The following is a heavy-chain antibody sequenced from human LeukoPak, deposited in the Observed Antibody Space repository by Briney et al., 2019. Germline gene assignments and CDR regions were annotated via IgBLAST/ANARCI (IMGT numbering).Heavy chain of an antibody. J-gene: IGHJ4*02. CDR3: ARAGYDFWSGYLYYFDY. Sequence: TGGSLRLSCEGSGFTFSNYWMGWVRQAPGKGLQWVANIKTDGSETYYVDSVKDRFTISRDNAKNSLYLQMNSLRAEDTAVYYCARAGYDFWSGYLYYFDYWGQGTLVTVSS. V-gene: IGHV3-7*01. CDR1: GFTFSNYW. D-gene: IGHD3-3*01. CDR2: IKTDGSET.